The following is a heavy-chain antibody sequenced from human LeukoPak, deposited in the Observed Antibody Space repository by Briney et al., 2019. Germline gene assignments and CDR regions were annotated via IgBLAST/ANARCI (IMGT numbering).Heavy chain of an antibody. V-gene: IGHV4-61*02. CDR1: GGSISSGSYY. J-gene: IGHJ5*02. Sequence: SETLSLTCTVSGGSISSGSYYWRWIRQPAGKRLEWIGRIYTSGSTNYNPSLKSRVTISVDTSKNQFSLKLSSVTAADTAVYYCARDVSGYAWFDPWGQGTLVTVSS. CDR2: IYTSGST. D-gene: IGHD3-22*01. CDR3: ARDVSGYAWFDP.